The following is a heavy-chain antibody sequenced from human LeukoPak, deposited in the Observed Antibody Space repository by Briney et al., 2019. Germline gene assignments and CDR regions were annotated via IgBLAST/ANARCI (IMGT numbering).Heavy chain of an antibody. CDR1: GGSISSYY. V-gene: IGHV4-59*01. D-gene: IGHD2-15*01. CDR3: ARGIASSNWFDP. Sequence: SETLSLTCTVSGGSISSYYWSWIRQPPGKGLEWIGYIYYSGSTNYNPSLKSRVTISVDTSKNQFSLKLSSVTAADTAVYYCARGIASSNWFDPWGQGTLVTVSS. CDR2: IYYSGST. J-gene: IGHJ5*02.